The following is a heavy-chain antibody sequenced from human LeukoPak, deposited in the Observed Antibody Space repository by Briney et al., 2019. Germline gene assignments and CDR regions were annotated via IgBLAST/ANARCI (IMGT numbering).Heavy chain of an antibody. D-gene: IGHD3-22*01. CDR1: GYTFTSYG. CDR2: ISAYNGNT. Sequence: ASVKVSCKPSGYTFTSYGISWVRPAPGQGLEWMGWISAYNGNTNYAQKLQGRVTMTTDTSTSTAYMELRSLRSEDTAVYYCARDSPLYYDSSGYYYSPYNWFDPWGQGTLVTVSS. J-gene: IGHJ5*02. CDR3: ARDSPLYYDSSGYYYSPYNWFDP. V-gene: IGHV1-18*01.